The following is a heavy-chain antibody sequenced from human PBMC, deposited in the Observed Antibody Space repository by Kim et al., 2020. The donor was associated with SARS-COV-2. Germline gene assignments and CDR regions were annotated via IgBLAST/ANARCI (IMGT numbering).Heavy chain of an antibody. D-gene: IGHD3-22*01. CDR3: ASRNYYDSSGYYSIDY. CDR1: GGSISSSSYY. J-gene: IGHJ4*02. V-gene: IGHV4-39*01. CDR2: IYYSGST. Sequence: SETLSLTCTVSGGSISSSSYYWGWIRQPPGKGLEWIGSIYYSGSTYYNPSLKSRVTISVDTSKNQFSLKLSSVTAADTAVYYCASRNYYDSSGYYSIDYWGQGTLVTVSS.